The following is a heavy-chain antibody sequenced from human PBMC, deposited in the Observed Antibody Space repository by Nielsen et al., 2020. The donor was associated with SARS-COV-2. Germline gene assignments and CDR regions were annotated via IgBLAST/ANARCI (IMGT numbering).Heavy chain of an antibody. CDR1: GFTISTYA. Sequence: GSLRLSCVVSGFTISTYAMSWVRQAPGKGLEWVSAISGRGGNTFYADSVKGRFTISRDNSKSTLYLQMNSLSAEDTAIYYCAKSDGGYSYGYPDYWGQGTLVTVSS. CDR3: AKSDGGYSYGYPDY. D-gene: IGHD5-18*01. CDR2: ISGRGGNT. J-gene: IGHJ4*02. V-gene: IGHV3-23*01.